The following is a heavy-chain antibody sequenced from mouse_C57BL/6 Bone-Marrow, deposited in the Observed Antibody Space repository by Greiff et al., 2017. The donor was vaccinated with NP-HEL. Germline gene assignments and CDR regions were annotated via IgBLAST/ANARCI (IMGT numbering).Heavy chain of an antibody. D-gene: IGHD2-3*01. CDR3: ARLGRWLYFDY. CDR1: GYSITSDY. J-gene: IGHJ2*01. V-gene: IGHV3-8*01. CDR2: ISYSGST. Sequence: EVKLVESGPGLAKPSQTLSLTCSVTGYSITSDYWNWIRKFPGNKLEYIGYISYSGSTYYNPSLKSRISITRDTSKKQYYLQWNSVTTEDTATYDCARLGRWLYFDYWGQGTTLTVSS.